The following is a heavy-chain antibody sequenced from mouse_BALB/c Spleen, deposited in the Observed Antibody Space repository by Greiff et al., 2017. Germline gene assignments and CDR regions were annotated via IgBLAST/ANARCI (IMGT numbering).Heavy chain of an antibody. V-gene: IGHV5-17*02. CDR3: ARWIYAMDY. Sequence: EVQGVESGGGLVQPGGSRKLSCAASGFTFSSFGMHWVRQAPEKGLEWVAYISSGSSTIYYADTVKGRFTISRDNPKNTLFLQMTSLRSEDTAMYYCARWIYAMDYWGQGTSVTVSS. CDR1: GFTFSSFG. CDR2: ISSGSSTI. J-gene: IGHJ4*01.